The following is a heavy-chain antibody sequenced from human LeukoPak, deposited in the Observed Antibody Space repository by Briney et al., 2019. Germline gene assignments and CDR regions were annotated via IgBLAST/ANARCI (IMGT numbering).Heavy chain of an antibody. CDR3: ASLRGGAHPREIDY. CDR2: INHSGST. D-gene: IGHD3-16*01. J-gene: IGHJ4*02. Sequence: PSETLSLTCAVYGGSFSGYYWSWIRQPPGKGLEWIGEINHSGSTNYNPSLKSRVTISVDTSKNQFSLKLSSVTAADTAVYYCASLRGGAHPREIDYWGQGTLVTVSS. CDR1: GGSFSGYY. V-gene: IGHV4-34*01.